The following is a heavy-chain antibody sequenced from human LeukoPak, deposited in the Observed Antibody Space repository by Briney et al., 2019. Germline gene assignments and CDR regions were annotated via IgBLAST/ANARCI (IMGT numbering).Heavy chain of an antibody. V-gene: IGHV1-8*01. CDR2: MNPNSGNT. CDR3: VRLRAPVRGDHYYYVDV. D-gene: IGHD3-10*01. CDR1: GYTFSSYD. Sequence: ASVKVSCKASGYTFSSYDITWVRQATGQGLEWMGWMNPNSGNTGYAQKFQGRVTMTRNTSISTAYLDLTTLRSEDTAVYYCVRLRAPVRGDHYYYVDVWGKGTTVTISS. J-gene: IGHJ6*03.